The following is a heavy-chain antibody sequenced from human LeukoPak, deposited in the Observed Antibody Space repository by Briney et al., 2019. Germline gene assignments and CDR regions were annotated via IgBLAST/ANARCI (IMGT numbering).Heavy chain of an antibody. CDR1: GGSISSSSYY. CDR3: ARTAAVGPTRAYSSSPFDY. J-gene: IGHJ4*02. CDR2: IYYSGTT. V-gene: IGHV4-39*07. D-gene: IGHD6-6*01. Sequence: SETLSLTCTVSGGSISSSSYYWGWIRQPPGKGLEWIGTIYYSGTTYYNPSLKSRVTISVDTSKNQFSLKLTSVTAADTAVYYCARTAAVGPTRAYSSSPFDYWGQGTLVTVSS.